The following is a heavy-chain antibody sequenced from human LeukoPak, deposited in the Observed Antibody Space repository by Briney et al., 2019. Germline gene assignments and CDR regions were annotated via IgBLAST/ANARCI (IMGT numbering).Heavy chain of an antibody. CDR3: ARVGVIDHGSGSYYQPFDY. V-gene: IGHV5-51*01. Sequence: GDSLKISCEGSGYSFGNYWIAWVRQMPGKGLEWMGFIYPGDSDTRYSPSFEGQVTISADKSISTAYVQWSSLMASDTAMYYCARVGVIDHGSGSYYQPFDYWGQGTLVTVSS. J-gene: IGHJ4*02. D-gene: IGHD3-10*01. CDR2: IYPGDSDT. CDR1: GYSFGNYW.